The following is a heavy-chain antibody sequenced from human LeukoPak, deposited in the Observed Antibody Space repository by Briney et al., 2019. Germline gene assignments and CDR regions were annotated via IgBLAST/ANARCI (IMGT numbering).Heavy chain of an antibody. D-gene: IGHD3-10*01. CDR3: ARKSASGNHPLDY. CDR1: GFTFSDYN. J-gene: IGHJ4*02. Sequence: GGSLRLSCAASGFTFSDYNMRWIRQAPGKGLEWVSSISRSGSTKYYADSVKGRFTISRDNAKNTVFLQMSSLRAEDTALYYCARKSASGNHPLDYWGQGTLVTVSS. V-gene: IGHV3-11*01. CDR2: ISRSGSTK.